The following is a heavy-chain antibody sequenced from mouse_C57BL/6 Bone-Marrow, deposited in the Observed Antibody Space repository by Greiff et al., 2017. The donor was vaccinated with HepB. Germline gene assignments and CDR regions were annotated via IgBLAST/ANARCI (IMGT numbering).Heavy chain of an antibody. D-gene: IGHD3-2*02. Sequence: QVQLQQSGAELMKPGASVKLSCKATGSTFTGYWIEWVKQRPGHGLEWIGEILPGSGSTNYNEKFKGKATFTADTSSNTADMQLSSLTTEDSAIYYCAKWGTGQLRLYAMDYWGQGTSVTVSS. J-gene: IGHJ4*01. CDR3: AKWGTGQLRLYAMDY. CDR1: GSTFTGYW. CDR2: ILPGSGST. V-gene: IGHV1-9*01.